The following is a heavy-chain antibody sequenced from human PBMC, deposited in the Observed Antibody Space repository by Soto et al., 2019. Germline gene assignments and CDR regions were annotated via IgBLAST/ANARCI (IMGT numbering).Heavy chain of an antibody. D-gene: IGHD4-17*01. Sequence: KESGPTLVRPAQTLTLTCDFSGFSLSTYHMGVAWIRQPPGNALEWLALIYWDDDKRDSPSLKDRLAISKDTSSNQVVLTITNIDPGDSATYFCAHAGDYDLLTFDHWGPGTLVTVSS. J-gene: IGHJ4*02. CDR3: AHAGDYDLLTFDH. CDR2: IYWDDDK. V-gene: IGHV2-5*02. CDR1: GFSLSTYHMG.